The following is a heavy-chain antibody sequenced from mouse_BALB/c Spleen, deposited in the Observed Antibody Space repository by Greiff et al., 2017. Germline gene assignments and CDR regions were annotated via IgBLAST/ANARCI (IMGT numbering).Heavy chain of an antibody. J-gene: IGHJ2*01. CDR3: ARVYGYYFDY. D-gene: IGHD1-1*01. Sequence: DVKLVESGGGLVQPGGSLRLSCATSGFTFTDYYMSWVRQPPGKALEWLGFIRNKANGYTTEYSASVKGRFTISRDNSQSILYLQMNTLRAEDSATYYCARVYGYYFDYWGQGTTLTVSS. CDR1: GFTFTDYY. V-gene: IGHV7-3*02. CDR2: IRNKANGYTT.